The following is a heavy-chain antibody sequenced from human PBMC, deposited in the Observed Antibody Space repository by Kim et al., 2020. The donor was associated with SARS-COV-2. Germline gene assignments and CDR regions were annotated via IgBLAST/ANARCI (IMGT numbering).Heavy chain of an antibody. V-gene: IGHV3-9*01. J-gene: IGHJ6*02. CDR1: GFTFDDYS. D-gene: IGHD2-15*01. CDR3: EKDLVVVAASYYYYYGMDV. Sequence: GGSLRLSCAASGFTFDDYSMHWVRQAPGKGLEWVSGIRWNGSSIGYADSVTGRFTISRDNAKNSLYLQMNSLRAEDTALYYCEKDLVVVAASYYYYYGMDVWGQGNTVTVSS. CDR2: IRWNGSSI.